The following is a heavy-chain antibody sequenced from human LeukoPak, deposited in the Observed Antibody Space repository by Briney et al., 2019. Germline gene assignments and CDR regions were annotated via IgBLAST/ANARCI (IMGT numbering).Heavy chain of an antibody. CDR3: AKAKSHYYDSSGYYDY. CDR1: GFTFSSYG. V-gene: IGHV3-33*06. D-gene: IGHD3-22*01. Sequence: PGGSLRLFCAASGFTFSSYGMHWVRQAPGKGLEWGAVIWYDGSNKYYADSVKGRFTISRDNSKHTLYLQMNSLRAEDTAVYYCAKAKSHYYDSSGYYDYWGQGTLVTVSS. CDR2: IWYDGSNK. J-gene: IGHJ4*02.